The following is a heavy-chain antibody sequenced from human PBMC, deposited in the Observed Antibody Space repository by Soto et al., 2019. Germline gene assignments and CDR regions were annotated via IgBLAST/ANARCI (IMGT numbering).Heavy chain of an antibody. CDR3: AREPYYYDSSGPFDY. V-gene: IGHV3-74*01. J-gene: IGHJ4*02. Sequence: PGGSLRLSCAASGFDFSDYYMTWIRQAPGKGLEWVSRINSDGSNTTYADSVKGRFTTSRDNAKNSLYLQMNSLRAEDTAVYYCAREPYYYDSSGPFDYWGQGTLVTVSS. CDR1: GFDFSDYY. D-gene: IGHD3-22*01. CDR2: INSDGSNT.